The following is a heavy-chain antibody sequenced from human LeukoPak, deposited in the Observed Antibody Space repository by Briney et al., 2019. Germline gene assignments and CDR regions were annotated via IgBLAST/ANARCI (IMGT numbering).Heavy chain of an antibody. Sequence: GSLRLSCAASGFTFSSYSMNWVRQAPGKGLEWVSSISSSSSYIYYADSVKGRFTISRDNAKNSLYLQMNSLRAEDTAVYYCARDRPPIAAAGTGFDYWDQGTLVTVSS. CDR1: GFTFSSYS. V-gene: IGHV3-21*01. J-gene: IGHJ4*02. D-gene: IGHD6-13*01. CDR2: ISSSSSYI. CDR3: ARDRPPIAAAGTGFDY.